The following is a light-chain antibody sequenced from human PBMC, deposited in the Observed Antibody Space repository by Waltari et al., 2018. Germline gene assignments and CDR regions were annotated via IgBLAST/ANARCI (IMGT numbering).Light chain of an antibody. CDR1: EFVGNDF. CDR2: DAS. CDR3: QQYYSSPWT. V-gene: IGKV3-20*01. J-gene: IGKJ1*01. Sequence: EIVLTQSPGTLSWSPGDRATLSCRASEFVGNDFLAWYQQKPGQAPRLLIYDASRRATGTPDRFRGSGSGTDFSLTISRLEPEDFAVYYCQQYYSSPWTFGQGTKVDI.